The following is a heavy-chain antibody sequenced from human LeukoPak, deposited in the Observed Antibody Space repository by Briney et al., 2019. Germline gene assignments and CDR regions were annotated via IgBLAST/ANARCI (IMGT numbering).Heavy chain of an antibody. CDR2: IIPIFGTA. Sequence: GSSVKVSCKASGGTFSSYAISWVRQAPGQGLEWMGGIIPIFGTANYAQKFQGRVTITTDESTSTAYMELSSLRSEDTAVYYCAKDRGYGSGSYSDDAFDIWGQGTMVTVSS. J-gene: IGHJ3*02. CDR1: GGTFSSYA. CDR3: AKDRGYGSGSYSDDAFDI. D-gene: IGHD3-10*01. V-gene: IGHV1-69*05.